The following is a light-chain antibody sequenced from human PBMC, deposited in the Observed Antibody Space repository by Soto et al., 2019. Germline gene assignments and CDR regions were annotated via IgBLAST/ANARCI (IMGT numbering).Light chain of an antibody. Sequence: QSVLTQPASVSGPPGQSITISCTGTSSDVGSYNLVSWYQHHPGKAPKLMIYEGSKRPSGVSSHFSGSKSGNTASLTISGLQAEDEADYYCCSYAGSRTIYVFGTGTKVTVL. V-gene: IGLV2-23*01. J-gene: IGLJ1*01. CDR3: CSYAGSRTIYV. CDR1: SSDVGSYNL. CDR2: EGS.